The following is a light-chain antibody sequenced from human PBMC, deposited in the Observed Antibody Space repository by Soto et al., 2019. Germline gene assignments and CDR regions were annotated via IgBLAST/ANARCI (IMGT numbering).Light chain of an antibody. CDR3: SSYRTTSPGV. V-gene: IGLV2-14*01. CDR2: EVS. CDR1: TSDIGGNNY. Sequence: QSALTQPASGSGSPGQSITISCTGTTSDIGGNNYVSWYDHHPGKAPRLIIYEVSNRPSGVSNRFSGSKSGNTASLTISGLQAGDEAHYYCSSYRTTSPGVFGTGTKLTVL. J-gene: IGLJ1*01.